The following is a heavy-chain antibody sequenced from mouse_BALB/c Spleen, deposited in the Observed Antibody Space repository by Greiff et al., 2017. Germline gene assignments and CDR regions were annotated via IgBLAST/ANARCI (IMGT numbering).Heavy chain of an antibody. Sequence: EVQVVESGGGLVQPGGSLKLSCAASGFTFSSYGMSWVRQTPDKRLELVATINSNGGSTYYPDSVKGRFTISRDNAKNTLYLQMSSLKSEDTAMYYCARDYGNYGWYFDVWGAGTTVTVSS. J-gene: IGHJ1*01. CDR1: GFTFSSYG. D-gene: IGHD2-1*01. CDR2: INSNGGST. V-gene: IGHV5-6-3*01. CDR3: ARDYGNYGWYFDV.